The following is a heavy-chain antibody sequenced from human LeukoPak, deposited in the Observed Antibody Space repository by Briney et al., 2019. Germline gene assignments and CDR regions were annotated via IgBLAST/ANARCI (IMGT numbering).Heavy chain of an antibody. CDR3: ARDLGPLREGFWFDP. CDR1: GGTFSSYA. V-gene: IGHV1-69*04. J-gene: IGHJ5*02. CDR2: IIPIFGIA. D-gene: IGHD1-26*01. Sequence: GASVKVSCKASGGTFSSYAISWVRQAPGQGLEWMGRIIPIFGIANYAQKFQGRVTITADKSTSTAYMELSSLRSEDTAVYYCARDLGPLREGFWFDPWGQGTLVTVSS.